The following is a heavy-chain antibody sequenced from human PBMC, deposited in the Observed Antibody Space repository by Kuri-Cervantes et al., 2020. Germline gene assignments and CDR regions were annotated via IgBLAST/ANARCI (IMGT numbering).Heavy chain of an antibody. CDR3: ARDLPDYYDSSGYLDY. CDR2: ISYDGSNK. V-gene: IGHV3-30-3*01. Sequence: GSLRLSCAASGFTFSSYAMHWVRQAPGKGLEWVAVISYDGSNKYYADSVKGRFTISRDNSKNTLYLQMNSLRAEDTAVYYCARDLPDYYDSSGYLDYWGQGTLVTVSS. D-gene: IGHD3-22*01. CDR1: GFTFSSYA. J-gene: IGHJ4*02.